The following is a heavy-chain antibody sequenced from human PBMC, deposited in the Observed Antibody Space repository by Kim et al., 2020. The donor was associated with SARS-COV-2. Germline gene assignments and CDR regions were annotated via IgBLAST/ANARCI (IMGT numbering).Heavy chain of an antibody. CDR2: INTGNGNT. CDR1: GYTLTGYG. V-gene: IGHV1-3*04. D-gene: IGHD3-22*01. Sequence: ASVKVSCKASGYTLTGYGIHWVRQAPGQRLEWMGWINTGNGNTKYSQKFWGRVTISRDTSANTVYMDLSSLTSEDTAVYYCARDHDSSGYPRYSVFWGQG. CDR3: ARDHDSSGYPRYSVF. J-gene: IGHJ1*01.